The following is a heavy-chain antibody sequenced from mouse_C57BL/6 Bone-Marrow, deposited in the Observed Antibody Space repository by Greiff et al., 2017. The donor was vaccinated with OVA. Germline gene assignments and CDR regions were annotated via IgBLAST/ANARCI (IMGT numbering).Heavy chain of an antibody. D-gene: IGHD2-3*01. J-gene: IGHJ2*01. V-gene: IGHV14-4*01. CDR3: DGYYY. CDR2: IDPENGDT. CDR1: GININDYY. Sequence: VHVKQSGAELVRPGASVKLSCTASGININDYYMHWVKQRPEQGLEWIGWIDPENGDTEYASKFKGKATITVDTSSNTAYLQLSSLTSEDTAVYYCDGYYYWGQGTTLTVSS.